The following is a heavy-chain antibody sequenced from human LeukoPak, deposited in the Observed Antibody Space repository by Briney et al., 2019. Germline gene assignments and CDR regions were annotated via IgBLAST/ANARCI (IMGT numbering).Heavy chain of an antibody. V-gene: IGHV3-33*01. J-gene: IGHJ4*02. Sequence: GGSLGLSCAASGFTFSSYGMHWVRQAPGKGLEWVAVIWYDGSNKYYADSVKGRFTISRDNSKNTLYLQMNSLRAEDTAVYYCARDGAYGADVSGLDYWGQGTLVTVSS. CDR1: GFTFSSYG. D-gene: IGHD4-17*01. CDR3: ARDGAYGADVSGLDY. CDR2: IWYDGSNK.